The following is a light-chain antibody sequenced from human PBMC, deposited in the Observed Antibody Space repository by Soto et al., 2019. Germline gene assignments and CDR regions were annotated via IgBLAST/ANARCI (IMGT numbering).Light chain of an antibody. CDR2: EVS. CDR3: TSYAGSNIWV. CDR1: SSDVGGYNY. J-gene: IGLJ3*02. Sequence: QSVLTQPPSASGSPGQSVTISCTGTSSDVGGYNYVSWYQQYPGKAPKLMIYEVSKRPSGVPDRFSGSKSGKTASLTVSGLQPEDEADYYCTSYAGSNIWVFGGGIKVTVL. V-gene: IGLV2-8*01.